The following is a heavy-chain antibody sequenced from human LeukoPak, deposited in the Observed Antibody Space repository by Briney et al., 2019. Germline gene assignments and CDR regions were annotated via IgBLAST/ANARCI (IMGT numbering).Heavy chain of an antibody. V-gene: IGHV4-38-2*02. J-gene: IGHJ5*02. D-gene: IGHD3-10*01. CDR1: NYSISDGYY. CDR3: ARDRGGSASWFDP. CDR2: IYTSGTT. Sequence: PSETLSLTCSVSNYSISDGYYWGWIRQPPGKGLEWIGRIYTSGTTNYNPSLKSRVTMSVDTSKNQFSLKLSSVTAADTAVYYCARDRGGSASWFDPWGQGTLVTVSS.